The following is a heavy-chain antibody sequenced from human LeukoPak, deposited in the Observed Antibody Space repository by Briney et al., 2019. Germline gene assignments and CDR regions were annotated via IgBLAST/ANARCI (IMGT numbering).Heavy chain of an antibody. J-gene: IGHJ3*02. CDR2: INTDGSST. CDR1: GFTFSSYW. Sequence: GGSLRLSCAASGFTFSSYWMHWVRQAPGKGLVWVSRINTDGSSTSYADSVKGRFTISRDNAKNTLYLQMNSLRAEDTAVYYCAREAREYYDSSGYYYGRAFDIWGQGTMVTVSS. D-gene: IGHD3-22*01. V-gene: IGHV3-74*01. CDR3: AREAREYYDSSGYYYGRAFDI.